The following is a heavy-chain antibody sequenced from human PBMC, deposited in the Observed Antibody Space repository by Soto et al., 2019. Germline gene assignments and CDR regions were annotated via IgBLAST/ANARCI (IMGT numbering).Heavy chain of an antibody. Sequence: PSETLSLTCAVSSGSISSSNWWSWVRQPPGKGLEWIGEIYHSGSTNYNPSLKSRVTISVDKSKNQFSLKLSSVTAADTAVYYCSRVYCSSTSCIFDYWGQGTLVTVSS. J-gene: IGHJ4*02. CDR1: SGSISSSNW. V-gene: IGHV4-4*02. CDR2: IYHSGST. CDR3: SRVYCSSTSCIFDY. D-gene: IGHD2-2*01.